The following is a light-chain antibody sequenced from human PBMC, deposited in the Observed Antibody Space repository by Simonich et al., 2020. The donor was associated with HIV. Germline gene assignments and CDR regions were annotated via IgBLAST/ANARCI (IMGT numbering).Light chain of an antibody. V-gene: IGLV3-10*01. CDR2: GDT. J-gene: IGLJ2*01. CDR1: ALPKKY. Sequence: SYELTQPPSVSVSPGHTARITCSGDALPKKYAYWYQQKSGQAPVLVIFGDTKRPSGIPGRFSGSSSGTMATLTISGAQVEDEADYYCYSTDNSGNHRVFGGGTKLTVL. CDR3: YSTDNSGNHRV.